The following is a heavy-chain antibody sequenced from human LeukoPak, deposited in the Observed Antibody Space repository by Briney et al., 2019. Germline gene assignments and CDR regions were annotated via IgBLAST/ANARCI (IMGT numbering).Heavy chain of an antibody. Sequence: PSESLSLTCSVSGYSISSGYYWAWIRQPPGKGLEGMGIIYQSGKPYCNPSLESRVTISVDTSKNQFSLKMNSMTAVYTAMYFSARVLPGGQRSRYDHWGQGTLVTVSS. J-gene: IGHJ4*02. CDR1: GYSISSGYY. D-gene: IGHD6-25*01. V-gene: IGHV4-38-2*02. CDR2: IYQSGKP. CDR3: ARVLPGGQRSRYDH.